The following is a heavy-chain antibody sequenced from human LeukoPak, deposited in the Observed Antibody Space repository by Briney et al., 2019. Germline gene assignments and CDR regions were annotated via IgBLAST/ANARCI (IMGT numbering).Heavy chain of an antibody. D-gene: IGHD3-3*01. V-gene: IGHV3-9*01. CDR1: GFTFDDYA. Sequence: GGSLRLSCAASGFTFDDYAMHWVRQAPGKGLEWVSGISWNSGSIYYADSVKGRFTISRDNAKNSLYLQMNSLRAEDTAVYYCASAYYDFWSGYYPSRAGEDYWGQGTLVTVSS. CDR3: ASAYYDFWSGYYPSRAGEDY. CDR2: ISWNSGSI. J-gene: IGHJ4*02.